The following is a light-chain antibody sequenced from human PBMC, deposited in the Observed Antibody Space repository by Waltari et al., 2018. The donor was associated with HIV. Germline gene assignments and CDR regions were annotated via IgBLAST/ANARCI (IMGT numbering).Light chain of an antibody. V-gene: IGKV3-15*01. CDR3: QQYNNWPLA. Sequence: EIMTTQSPATLSVSPGARATLSCRASQSVSTNLAWYQQKPGQAPRLLIYGASTRATGIPARFSGSGSGTDFTLTISSLQSEDSVTYYCQQYNNWPLAFGGGTKVEIK. CDR2: GAS. J-gene: IGKJ4*01. CDR1: QSVSTN.